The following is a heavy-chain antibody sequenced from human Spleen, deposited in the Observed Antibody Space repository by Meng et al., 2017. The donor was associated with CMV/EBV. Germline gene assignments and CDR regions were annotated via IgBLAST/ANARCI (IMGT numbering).Heavy chain of an antibody. CDR3: ARVGVPHYYDSSGYSPI. CDR1: SISSSSYY. Sequence: SISSSSYYWGWIRQPPGKGLEWIGSIYYSGSTYYNPSLKSRVTISVDTSKNQFSLKLSSVTAADTAVYYCARVGVPHYYDSSGYSPIWGQGTMVTVSS. CDR2: IYYSGST. J-gene: IGHJ3*02. V-gene: IGHV4-39*07. D-gene: IGHD3-22*01.